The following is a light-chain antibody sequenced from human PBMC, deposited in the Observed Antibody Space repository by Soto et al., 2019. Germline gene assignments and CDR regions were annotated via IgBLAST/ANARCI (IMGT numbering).Light chain of an antibody. CDR3: SSYTRINTVV. CDR1: NNDVGGYDC. V-gene: IGLV2-14*03. Sequence: QSVLTQPASMSGSPGQSITISCTGTNNDVGGYDCVSWYQHHPGKATKVIIYDVANRPAGVSSRCSGAKSGNTASLTISGLQADDEADYYCSSYTRINTVVFGGGTKLTVL. J-gene: IGLJ2*01. CDR2: DVA.